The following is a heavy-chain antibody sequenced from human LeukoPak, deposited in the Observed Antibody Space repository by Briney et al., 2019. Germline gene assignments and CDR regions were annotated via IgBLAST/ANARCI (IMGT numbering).Heavy chain of an antibody. J-gene: IGHJ4*02. Sequence: ASVKVSCKASGYTFTSYYMHWVRQAPGQGLEWMGIINPSGGSTSYALKFQGRVTMTRDTSTSTVYMELSSLRSEDTTVYYCARVFTTMVRGAYYYYFDYWGQGTLVTVSS. D-gene: IGHD3-10*01. V-gene: IGHV1-46*01. CDR2: INPSGGST. CDR3: ARVFTTMVRGAYYYYFDY. CDR1: GYTFTSYY.